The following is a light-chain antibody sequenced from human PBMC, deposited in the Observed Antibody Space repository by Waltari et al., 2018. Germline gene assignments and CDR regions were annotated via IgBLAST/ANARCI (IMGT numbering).Light chain of an antibody. CDR3: FSYGRSSTWV. J-gene: IGLJ3*02. CDR2: EVT. CDR1: SSDVGGYDY. V-gene: IGLV2-14*03. Sequence: QSALTQPASVSGSPGQSITISCTGTSSDVGGYDYVLWYQQHPGKAPKLPIFEVTKGPSVVSNRFSGSKSANAASLTISGLQAEDEANYYCFSYGRSSTWVFGEGTKLTVL.